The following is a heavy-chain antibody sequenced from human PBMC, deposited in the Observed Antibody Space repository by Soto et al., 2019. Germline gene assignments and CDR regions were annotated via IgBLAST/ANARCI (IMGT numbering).Heavy chain of an antibody. J-gene: IGHJ3*02. Sequence: GGSLRLSCAASGFTFSSYSMYWVRQAPGKGLEWLALVSYDGSSKYYADSVKGRFTISRDNSKNTLYLQMNSLRAEDTAVYYCARTYSSGWYISAFDIWGQGTMVTVSS. V-gene: IGHV3-30*03. CDR2: VSYDGSSK. CDR1: GFTFSSYS. D-gene: IGHD6-19*01. CDR3: ARTYSSGWYISAFDI.